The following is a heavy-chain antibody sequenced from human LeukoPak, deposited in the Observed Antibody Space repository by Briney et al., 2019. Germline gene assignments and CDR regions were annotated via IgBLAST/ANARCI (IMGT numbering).Heavy chain of an antibody. CDR2: ISGSSYHI. V-gene: IGHV3-21*01. Sequence: GGSLRLSCAASGFTFSTCSMKWVRQAPGKALEWVSSISGSSYHIYYADSVKGRFTIPRGNANNLLYLQMNSLRAEDTAVYYCASGTIVGARGADNWGQGTLVTVSS. D-gene: IGHD1-26*01. CDR1: GFTFSTCS. CDR3: ASGTIVGARGADN. J-gene: IGHJ4*02.